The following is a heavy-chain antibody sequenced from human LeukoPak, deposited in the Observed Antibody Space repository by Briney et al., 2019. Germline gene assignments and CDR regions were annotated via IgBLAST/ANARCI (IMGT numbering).Heavy chain of an antibody. CDR3: ARDRYSFGMYNYYCGMDV. Sequence: GGSLRLSCAASGFTLSSYSMSWVRQAPGKGLEWVSSISGSSSDIYYGDSVKGRFTISRDNAKNSLYLHMNSLRAEDAAVYYCARDRYSFGMYNYYCGMDVWGQGTTVTVSS. CDR2: ISGSSSDI. CDR1: GFTLSSYS. V-gene: IGHV3-21*01. J-gene: IGHJ6*02. D-gene: IGHD5-18*01.